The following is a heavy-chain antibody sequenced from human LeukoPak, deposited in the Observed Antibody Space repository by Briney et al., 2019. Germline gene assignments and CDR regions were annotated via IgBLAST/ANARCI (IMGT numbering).Heavy chain of an antibody. CDR2: IYYSGST. D-gene: IGHD6-13*01. Sequence: ASETLSLTCTVSGGSIRSYYWSWIRQPPGKGLEWIAYIYYSGSTNYNPSLKSRVTISVDTSKNQFSLKLSSVTAADTAVYYCARVYYSNSYDYWYFDLWGRGTLVTVSS. J-gene: IGHJ2*01. CDR3: ARVYYSNSYDYWYFDL. V-gene: IGHV4-59*01. CDR1: GGSIRSYY.